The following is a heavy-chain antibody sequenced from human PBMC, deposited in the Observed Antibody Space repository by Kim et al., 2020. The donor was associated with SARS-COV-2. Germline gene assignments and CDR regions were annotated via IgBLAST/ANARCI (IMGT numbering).Heavy chain of an antibody. Sequence: GGSLRLSCAASGFIFNNYWMNWVRQAPGKGLEWVANIKPDGSEKYYVDSVKGRFTVSRDNAKNSLYLQMNSLRAEDTAVYYCRGARLLYGLDVGGQGTTV. CDR2: IKPDGSEK. CDR3: RGARLLYGLDV. V-gene: IGHV3-7*03. J-gene: IGHJ6*02. CDR1: GFIFNNYW. D-gene: IGHD1-26*01.